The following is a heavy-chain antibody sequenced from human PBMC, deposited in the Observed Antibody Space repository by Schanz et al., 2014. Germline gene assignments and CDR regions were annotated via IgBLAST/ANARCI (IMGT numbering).Heavy chain of an antibody. CDR1: GFTFSSYW. CDR3: ARPLGPNYYYYGLDV. V-gene: IGHV3-21*01. Sequence: EVQLVESGGELVQPGGSLRLSCAASGFTFSSYWMHWVRQVPGKGLEWVSSISRSSSSIYYADSVKGRFTISRDNAKNSLYLQMHSLRAEDTAVYYCARPLGPNYYYYGLDVWGQGTTVTVSS. J-gene: IGHJ6*02. CDR2: ISRSSSSI.